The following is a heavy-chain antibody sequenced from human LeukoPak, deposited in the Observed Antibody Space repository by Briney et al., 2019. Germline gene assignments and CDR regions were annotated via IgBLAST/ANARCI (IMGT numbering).Heavy chain of an antibody. J-gene: IGHJ4*02. D-gene: IGHD2-15*01. Sequence: QPGGSLRLSCVASGFTFSDHAMSWVRQPPGKGLEWVSGISGSNGRTYYADSVKGRFTISRDNSKNTLYLQMNSLRAEDTAVYYCAKSRARRDGSAGSIDHWGQGTLVTVSS. CDR2: ISGSNGRT. CDR3: AKSRARRDGSAGSIDH. V-gene: IGHV3-23*01. CDR1: GFTFSDHA.